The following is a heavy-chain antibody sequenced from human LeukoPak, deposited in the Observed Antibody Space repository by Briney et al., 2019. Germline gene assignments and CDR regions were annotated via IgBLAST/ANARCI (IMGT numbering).Heavy chain of an antibody. D-gene: IGHD1/OR15-1a*01. CDR2: INPNSGGT. CDR3: ATKKQQQQYYYYGMDV. CDR1: GYTFTGYY. Sequence: GASVKVSCKASGYTFTGYYMHWVRQAPGQGLEWMGWINPNSGGTNYAQKFQGRVSMTRDTSISTAYMELSRLRSDDTAVYYCATKKQQQQYYYYGMDVWGQGTTVTVSS. V-gene: IGHV1-2*02. J-gene: IGHJ6*02.